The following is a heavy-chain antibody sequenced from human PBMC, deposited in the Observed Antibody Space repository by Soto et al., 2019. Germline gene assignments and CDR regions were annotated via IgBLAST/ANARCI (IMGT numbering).Heavy chain of an antibody. J-gene: IGHJ4*02. D-gene: IGHD6-13*01. CDR3: AGAESSSWHNLAY. CDR2: ISDDGSNK. V-gene: IGHV3-30-3*01. Sequence: QVQLVESGGGVVQPGRSLRLSCAASGFTFSRYAMHWVRQAPGKGLEWVAVISDDGSNKHHADTLKGRFSISRDNFKNTLYLQMNSLRAEDTAVYYGAGAESSSWHNLAYWGQGTLVTVSS. CDR1: GFTFSRYA.